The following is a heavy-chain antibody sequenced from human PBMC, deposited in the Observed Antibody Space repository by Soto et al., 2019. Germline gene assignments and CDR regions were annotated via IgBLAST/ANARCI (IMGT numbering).Heavy chain of an antibody. J-gene: IGHJ6*02. CDR3: ARPGYSNYGAGVDV. Sequence: EVQLVESGGGLVQPGGSLRLSCAASGFTFSVYWMHWVRQAPGKGLVWVSRIDSDGSTTSYADSVKGRFTISRDNAKSTLYLQMNSLRAEDTAAYYCARPGYSNYGAGVDVWGQGTTVTVSS. V-gene: IGHV3-74*01. D-gene: IGHD4-4*01. CDR1: GFTFSVYW. CDR2: IDSDGSTT.